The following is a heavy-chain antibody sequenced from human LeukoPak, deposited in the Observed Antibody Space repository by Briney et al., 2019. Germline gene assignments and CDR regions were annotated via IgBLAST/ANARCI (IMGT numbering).Heavy chain of an antibody. CDR2: INHSGST. Sequence: SETLSLTCAVYGGSFSGYYWSWIRQPPGKGLEWIGEINHSGSTNYNPSLKSRVTVSVDTSKNQFSLKLSSVTAADTAVYYCARWLGYCSSTSCSKDYYGMDVWGQGTTVTVSS. CDR1: GGSFSGYY. D-gene: IGHD2-2*01. J-gene: IGHJ6*02. V-gene: IGHV4-34*01. CDR3: ARWLGYCSSTSCSKDYYGMDV.